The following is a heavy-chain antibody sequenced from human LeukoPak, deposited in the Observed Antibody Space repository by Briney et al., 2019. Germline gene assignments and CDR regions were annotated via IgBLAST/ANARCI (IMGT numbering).Heavy chain of an antibody. J-gene: IGHJ3*01. D-gene: IGHD3-3*01. CDR2: VNPKTGST. CDR1: GYSFTGYH. Sequence: GASVKVSCKAFGYSFTGYHLHWVRQAPRQGLEWVGWVNPKTGSTNYARMFQGRVTMTRNTSINTVNMELSRLTSDDTAVYSCAREFASKLEWLAYVTGDDAFDVWGQGTMITVS. CDR3: AREFASKLEWLAYVTGDDAFDV. V-gene: IGHV1-2*02.